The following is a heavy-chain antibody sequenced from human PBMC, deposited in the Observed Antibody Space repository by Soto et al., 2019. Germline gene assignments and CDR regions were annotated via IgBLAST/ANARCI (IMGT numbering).Heavy chain of an antibody. CDR2: IYYSGST. Sequence: SETLSLTCTVSGGSISSYYWSWIRQPPGKGLEWIGYIYYSGSTNYNPSLKSRVTISVDTSKNQFSLKLSSVTAADTAVYYCAGIVSGYDINWFDPWGQRTLVTVSS. J-gene: IGHJ5*02. CDR1: GGSISSYY. D-gene: IGHD5-12*01. V-gene: IGHV4-59*01. CDR3: AGIVSGYDINWFDP.